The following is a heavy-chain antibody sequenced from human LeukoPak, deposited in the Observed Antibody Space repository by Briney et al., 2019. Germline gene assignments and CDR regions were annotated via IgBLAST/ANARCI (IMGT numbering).Heavy chain of an antibody. CDR3: ARRAPYDFWSGYYAKWFDT. V-gene: IGHV4-39*01. CDR1: GGSISSSSYY. Sequence: SETLSLTCTVSGGSISSSSYYWGWIRQPPGKGLEWIGSIYYSGSTYYNPSLKSRVTISVDTSKNQFSLKLSSVTAADTAVYYCARRAPYDFWSGYYAKWFDTWGQGTLVTVSS. D-gene: IGHD3-3*01. J-gene: IGHJ5*02. CDR2: IYYSGST.